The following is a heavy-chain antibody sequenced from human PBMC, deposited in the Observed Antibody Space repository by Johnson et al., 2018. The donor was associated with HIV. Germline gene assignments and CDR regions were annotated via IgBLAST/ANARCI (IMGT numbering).Heavy chain of an antibody. CDR3: TTDPLFDYVWRSPVRYAFDI. J-gene: IGHJ3*02. V-gene: IGHV3-15*01. Sequence: VQLVESGGGLVQPGGSLRLSCAASGFTFSNAWMSWVRQAPGKGLEWVGRIKSKTDGGTPDYAAPVKGRFTISRDDAKNTLYLQMNSLKTEDTAVYYCTTDPLFDYVWRSPVRYAFDILGQGTIVTVSS. CDR2: IKSKTDGGTP. CDR1: GFTFSNAW. D-gene: IGHD3-16*01.